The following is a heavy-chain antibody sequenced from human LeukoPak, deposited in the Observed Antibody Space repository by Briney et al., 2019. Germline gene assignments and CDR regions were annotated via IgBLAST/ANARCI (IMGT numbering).Heavy chain of an antibody. CDR3: ARGEGGFLEWLLLGDAFDI. V-gene: IGHV1-18*01. D-gene: IGHD3-3*01. CDR2: ISAYNGNT. CDR1: GYTFTSYG. J-gene: IGHJ3*02. Sequence: ASVKVSCKASGYTFTSYGISWVRQAPGQGLEWMGWISAYNGNTNYAQKLQGRVTMTTDTSTSTAYMELRSLRSDDTAVYYCARGEGGFLEWLLLGDAFDIWGQGTMVTVSS.